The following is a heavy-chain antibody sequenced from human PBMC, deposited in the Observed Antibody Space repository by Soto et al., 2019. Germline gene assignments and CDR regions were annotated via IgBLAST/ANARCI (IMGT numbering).Heavy chain of an antibody. CDR3: AKFRNYDFWSGPPHYYYYYGMDV. D-gene: IGHD3-3*01. CDR2: ISGSGGST. V-gene: IGHV3-23*01. Sequence: GSLRLSCAASGFTFSSYAMSWVRQAPGKGLEWVSAISGSGGSTYYADSVKGRFTISRDNSKNTLYLQMNSLRAEDTAVYYCAKFRNYDFWSGPPHYYYYYGMDVWGQGTTVTVSS. CDR1: GFTFSSYA. J-gene: IGHJ6*02.